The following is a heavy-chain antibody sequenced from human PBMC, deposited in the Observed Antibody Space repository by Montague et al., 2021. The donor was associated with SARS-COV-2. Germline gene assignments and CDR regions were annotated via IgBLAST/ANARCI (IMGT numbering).Heavy chain of an antibody. CDR1: GGSFSGHY. V-gene: IGHV4-34*01. CDR2: INNSGST. D-gene: IGHD3-22*01. J-gene: IGHJ6*03. Sequence: SETLSLTCVVYGGSFSGHYWSWLRQPPGKGLGWIGEINNSGSTNYNPSLKSRVTISVDTPKNQFSLKLHSVTAADTAVYYCARGRIEVSMIVVVLTGASYYIDVWGQGTTVTVSS. CDR3: ARGRIEVSMIVVVLTGASYYIDV.